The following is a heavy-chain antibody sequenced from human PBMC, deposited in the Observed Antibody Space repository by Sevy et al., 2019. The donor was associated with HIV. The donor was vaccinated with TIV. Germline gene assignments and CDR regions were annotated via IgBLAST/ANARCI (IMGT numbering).Heavy chain of an antibody. CDR3: ASGPPYDILTGYYTLDY. V-gene: IGHV1-69*13. CDR2: FIPIFGTA. D-gene: IGHD3-9*01. CDR1: GGTVSSYA. J-gene: IGHJ4*02. Sequence: ASVKVSCKASGGTVSSYAISWVRQAPGQGLEWMGRFIPIFGTANYARKFQGRVTITAVESTSTVYMDLSRLKSEDSAVYNCASGPPYDILTGYYTLDYWGQGTLVTVSS.